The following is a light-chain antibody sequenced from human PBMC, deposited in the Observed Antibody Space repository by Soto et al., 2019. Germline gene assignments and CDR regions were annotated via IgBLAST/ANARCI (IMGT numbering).Light chain of an antibody. CDR1: QSISTY. CDR2: AAS. J-gene: IGKJ1*01. V-gene: IGKV1-39*01. CDR3: HQTYITPWM. Sequence: DIQMTQSPSSLSASVGDRVTITCRASQSISTYLNWYQQKPGKAPKLLIYAASSLESGVPSRFTGSGSGTDFTLTISSLQPEDFATYFCHQTYITPWMFGQGTKGDSK.